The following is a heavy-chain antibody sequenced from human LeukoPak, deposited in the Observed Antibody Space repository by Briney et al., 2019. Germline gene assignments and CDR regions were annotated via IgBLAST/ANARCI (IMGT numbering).Heavy chain of an antibody. CDR3: TIRIVGASGLDY. CDR1: GFTFSNAW. D-gene: IGHD1-26*01. V-gene: IGHV3-15*01. J-gene: IGHJ4*02. CDR2: IKSKTDGGTT. Sequence: GSLRLSCAASGFTFSNAWMSWVRQAPGKGLEWVGRIKSKTDGGTTDYAAPVKGRFTISRDDSKNTLYLQMNSLKTEDTAVYYCTIRIVGASGLDYWGQGTLVTVSS.